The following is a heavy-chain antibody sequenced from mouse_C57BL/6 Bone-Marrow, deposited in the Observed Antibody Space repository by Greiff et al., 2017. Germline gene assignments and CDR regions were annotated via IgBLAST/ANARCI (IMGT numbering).Heavy chain of an antibody. CDR3: TTDDYDIRYAMDY. CDR2: IDPENGDT. Sequence: DVKLQESGAELVRPGASVKLSCTASGFNIKDDYMHWVKQRPEQGLEWIGWIDPENGDTEYASKFQGKATITADTSSNTAYLQLSSLTSEDTAVYYCTTDDYDIRYAMDYWGQGTSVTVSS. V-gene: IGHV14-4*01. J-gene: IGHJ4*01. D-gene: IGHD2-4*01. CDR1: GFNIKDDY.